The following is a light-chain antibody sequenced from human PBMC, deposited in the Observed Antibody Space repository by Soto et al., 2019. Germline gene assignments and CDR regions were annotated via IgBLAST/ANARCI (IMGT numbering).Light chain of an antibody. Sequence: QSVLTQPPSVSAAPGQKVTISCSGSSSNIENNDVSWYQQLPGTAPKLLIYDNNKRPSGIPDRFSGSKSGTSATLDITGLQTGDEADYYCGSWDSSLSAKIFGGGTQLTVL. CDR2: DNN. CDR3: GSWDSSLSAKI. J-gene: IGLJ2*01. CDR1: SSNIENND. V-gene: IGLV1-51*01.